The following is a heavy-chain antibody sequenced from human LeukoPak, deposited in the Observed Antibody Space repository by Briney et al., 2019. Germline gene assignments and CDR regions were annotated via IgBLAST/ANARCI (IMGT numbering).Heavy chain of an antibody. CDR1: GGSISTYY. V-gene: IGHV4-59*01. D-gene: IGHD1-26*01. CDR3: ARIQSGSYIRSSYYMDV. J-gene: IGHJ6*03. CDR2: IYYSGST. Sequence: SETLSLTCTVSGGSISTYYWSWIRQPPGKGLEWIGYIYYSGSTNYNPSLKSRVTISVDTSKNQFSLKLSSVTAADTAVYYCARIQSGSYIRSSYYMDVWGKGTTVTVSS.